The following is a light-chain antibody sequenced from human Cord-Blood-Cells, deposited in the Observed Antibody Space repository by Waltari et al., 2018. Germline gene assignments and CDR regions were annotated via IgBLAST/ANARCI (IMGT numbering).Light chain of an antibody. V-gene: IGLV2-23*01. CDR2: EGS. CDR1: SSDVGSYNL. Sequence: QSVLTQPASVSGSPGQSITISCTGTSSDVGSYNLVSWDQQHPGKAPNLMIYEGSKRPSGVSKRFSGSKSGNTASLTISGLQAEDEADYYCCSYAGSSTNWVFGGGTKLTVL. CDR3: CSYAGSSTNWV. J-gene: IGLJ3*02.